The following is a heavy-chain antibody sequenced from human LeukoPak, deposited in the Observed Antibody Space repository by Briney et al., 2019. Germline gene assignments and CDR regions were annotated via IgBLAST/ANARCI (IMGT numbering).Heavy chain of an antibody. V-gene: IGHV4-59*01. CDR3: ARESHYFDY. J-gene: IGHJ4*02. CDR2: IYYSGST. Sequence: SXXLSLTCTVSGGSISSYYWSWIRQPPGKGLEWIGYIYYSGSTNYNPSLKSRVTISVDTSKNQFSLKLSSVTAADTAVYYCARESHYFDYWGQGTLVTVSS. CDR1: GGSISSYY.